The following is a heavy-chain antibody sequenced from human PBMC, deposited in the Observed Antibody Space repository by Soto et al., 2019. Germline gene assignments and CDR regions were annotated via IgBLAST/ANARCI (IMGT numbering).Heavy chain of an antibody. CDR2: FSGRSGDT. CDR1: GFSISTHA. V-gene: IGHV3-23*01. J-gene: IGHJ4*02. D-gene: IGHD6-19*01. Sequence: GGSLRLSCVASGFSISTHALTWVRQAPGKGLEWVSSFSGRSGDTYYAASVKGRFTISGDSSKNTVILQMNNLRTDDTALYYCARDSSAWPNYFDSWGQGIKVTVYS. CDR3: ARDSSAWPNYFDS.